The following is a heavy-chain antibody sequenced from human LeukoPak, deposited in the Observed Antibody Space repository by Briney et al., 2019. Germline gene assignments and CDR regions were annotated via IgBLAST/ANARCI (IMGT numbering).Heavy chain of an antibody. CDR1: GFTFSSYA. CDR2: ISYDGSNK. V-gene: IGHV3-30-3*01. Sequence: GGSLRLSCAASGFTFSSYAMHWVRQAPGKGLEWVAVISYDGSNKYYADSVKGRFTISRDNSKNTLYLQMNSLRAEDTAVYYCAGMYDFWSGTDYWGQGTLVTVSS. J-gene: IGHJ4*02. D-gene: IGHD3-3*01. CDR3: AGMYDFWSGTDY.